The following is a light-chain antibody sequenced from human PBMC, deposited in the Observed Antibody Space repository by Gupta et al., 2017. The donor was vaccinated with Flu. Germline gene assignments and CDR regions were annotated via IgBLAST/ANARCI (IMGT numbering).Light chain of an antibody. V-gene: IGKV3-20*01. CDR3: QQDGSSPT. CDR2: DAS. J-gene: IGKJ1*01. Sequence: DIVLTQSPGTLSLSPGERATLSCRASQNVNSNYLAWYQQKPGQTPRLLIYDASRRATGIPDRFSGSGSGXDFTLSXSRRENEDFAVYYWQQDGSSPTFGXGTKVEIK. CDR1: QNVNSNY.